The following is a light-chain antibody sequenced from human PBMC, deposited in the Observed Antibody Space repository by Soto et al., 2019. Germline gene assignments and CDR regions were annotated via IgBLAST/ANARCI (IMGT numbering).Light chain of an antibody. J-gene: IGLJ1*01. CDR3: SSYASSSTIYV. CDR2: DVS. CDR1: SSDIGDYNY. V-gene: IGLV2-14*01. Sequence: QSALTQPASVSGSPGQSITISCTGTSSDIGDYNYVSWYQQRPGKAPKLMIYDVSNRPSGVSNRFPGSKSGTTASLTISGLQAEDEADYYCSSYASSSTIYVFGTGTKLTVL.